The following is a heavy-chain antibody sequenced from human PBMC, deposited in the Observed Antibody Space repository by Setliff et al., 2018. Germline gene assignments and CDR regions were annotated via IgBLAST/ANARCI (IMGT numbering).Heavy chain of an antibody. CDR1: GYTFLSYG. Sequence: ASVKVSCKAVGYTFLSYGLSWVRQAPGQGLEWMGWMNPNSGNTGFAQNFQGRVTMTRDTSISTAYMELSSLRSDDTAVYYCARVATLIRGVTVNWFDPWGQGTLVTVSS. D-gene: IGHD3-10*01. J-gene: IGHJ5*02. CDR3: ARVATLIRGVTVNWFDP. V-gene: IGHV1-8*01. CDR2: MNPNSGNT.